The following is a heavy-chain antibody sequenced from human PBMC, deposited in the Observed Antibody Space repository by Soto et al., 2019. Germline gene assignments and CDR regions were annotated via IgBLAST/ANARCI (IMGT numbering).Heavy chain of an antibody. CDR3: ARNVRPYYGMDV. CDR2: MYHSGRT. J-gene: IGHJ6*02. Sequence: QVQLQESGPGPVKPSGTLSLTCAVSGDSIRGSNWCSWVRQPPGKGLEWIGEMYHSGRTNYHPSLKSRVTISIDRSNNQFSLKVTSVTAADTAMYYGARNVRPYYGMDVWGQGTTVTVSS. V-gene: IGHV4-4*02. CDR1: GDSIRGSNW.